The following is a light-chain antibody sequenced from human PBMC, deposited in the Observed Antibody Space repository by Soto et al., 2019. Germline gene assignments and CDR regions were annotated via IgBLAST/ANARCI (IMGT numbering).Light chain of an antibody. CDR2: VNSDGSH. Sequence: QPVLTQSPSASASLGASVKLTCTLGRGHSDYPIVWHQQQPEKGPRFLMRVNSDGSHSKGDGIPDRFSGSSSGTERYLIISSLQSEDETDYYCQTWGTGTVIFGGGTKVTVL. J-gene: IGLJ2*01. V-gene: IGLV4-69*02. CDR1: RGHSDYP. CDR3: QTWGTGTVI.